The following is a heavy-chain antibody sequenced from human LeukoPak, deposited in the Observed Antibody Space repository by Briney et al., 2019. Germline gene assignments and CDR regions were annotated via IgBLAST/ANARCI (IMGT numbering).Heavy chain of an antibody. CDR3: ARHHRDSSGWYKIDY. CDR2: INHSGST. CDR1: GGSFSGYY. J-gene: IGHJ4*02. Sequence: SETLSLTCDVYGGSFSGYYWSWIRQPPGKGLEWIGEINHSGSTNYNPSLKSRVTISTDTSKNQFSLKLSSVTAADTAVYYCARHHRDSSGWYKIDYWGQGILVTVSS. V-gene: IGHV4-34*01. D-gene: IGHD6-19*01.